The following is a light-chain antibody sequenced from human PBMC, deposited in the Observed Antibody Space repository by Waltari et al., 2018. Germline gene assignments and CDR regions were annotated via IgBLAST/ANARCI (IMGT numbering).Light chain of an antibody. CDR2: EAS. V-gene: IGKV1-9*01. CDR1: KGISTY. CDR3: QQLNSYQS. Sequence: IQLTQSPSSLSASVGDRVTITCRASKGISTYLAWYQQKPGKAPQLLIYEASTLQIGVPSRFSGSGSGTDFTLTISSLQPEDFATYYCQQLNSYQSFGQGTRLEIK. J-gene: IGKJ5*01.